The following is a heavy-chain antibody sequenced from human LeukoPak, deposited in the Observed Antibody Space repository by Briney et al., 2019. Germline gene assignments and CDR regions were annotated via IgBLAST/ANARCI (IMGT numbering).Heavy chain of an antibody. J-gene: IGHJ4*02. D-gene: IGHD6-6*01. CDR2: INPNSGGT. V-gene: IGHV1-2*02. Sequence: ASVKVSCKASGYTFTGYYMHWVRQAPGQGLEWMGWINPNSGGTNYAQKFQGRVTMTRDTSISTAYMELSRLRSDDTAVYYCARDLKYSSQAGFDYWGQGTLVTVSS. CDR3: ARDLKYSSQAGFDY. CDR1: GYTFTGYY.